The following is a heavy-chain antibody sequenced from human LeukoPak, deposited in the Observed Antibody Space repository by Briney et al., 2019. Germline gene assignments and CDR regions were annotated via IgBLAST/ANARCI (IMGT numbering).Heavy chain of an antibody. CDR2: IREDGSQK. CDR3: AKDLGIVATTYFDY. D-gene: IGHD5-12*01. CDR1: GFTFSSSW. V-gene: IGHV3-7*01. J-gene: IGHJ4*02. Sequence: GGSLRLSCAASGFTFSSSWMTWVRQVPGKGLEWVASIREDGSQKSSVDSVKGRFTISRDNAKNSLYLQMNSLRAEDTAVYYCAKDLGIVATTYFDYWGQGTLVTVSS.